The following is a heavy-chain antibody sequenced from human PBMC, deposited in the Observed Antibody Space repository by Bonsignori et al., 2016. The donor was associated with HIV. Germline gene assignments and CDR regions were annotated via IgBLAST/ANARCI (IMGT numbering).Heavy chain of an antibody. CDR2: TYYRSKWYN. J-gene: IGHJ3*02. CDR3: ARGYSWGTNAFDI. V-gene: IGHV6-1*01. D-gene: IGHD5-18*01. Sequence: WIRQSPSRGLEWLGRTYYRSKWYNDYAVSVKSRITINPDTSKNQFSLQLNSVTPEDTAVYYCARGYSWGTNAFDIWGQGTMVTVSS.